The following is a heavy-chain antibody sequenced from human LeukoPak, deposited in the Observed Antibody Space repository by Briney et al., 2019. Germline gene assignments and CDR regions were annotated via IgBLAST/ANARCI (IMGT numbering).Heavy chain of an antibody. D-gene: IGHD7-27*01. V-gene: IGHV3-7*01. CDR1: GFSFRSHG. J-gene: IGHJ4*02. Sequence: GGTLRLSCAASGFSFRSHGMNWVRQAPGKGLEWVANIKQDGSEKYYVDSVKGRFTISRDNAKNSLYLQMNSLRAEDTAVYYCVRDGDDYWGQGTLVIVSS. CDR3: VRDGDDY. CDR2: IKQDGSEK.